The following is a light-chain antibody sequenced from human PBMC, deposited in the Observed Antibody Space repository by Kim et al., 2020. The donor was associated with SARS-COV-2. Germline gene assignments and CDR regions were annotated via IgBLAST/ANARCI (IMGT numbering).Light chain of an antibody. CDR2: AAS. CDR3: LHIDSYPLT. Sequence: ASIGDRVIITGRASQGISSHLAWYQQLPGKAPKLLIYAASTLQSGVPSRFSGSGSGTGFTLTISSLQPEDFATYYCLHIDSYPLTFGGGTKVDIK. V-gene: IGKV1-9*01. J-gene: IGKJ4*01. CDR1: QGISSH.